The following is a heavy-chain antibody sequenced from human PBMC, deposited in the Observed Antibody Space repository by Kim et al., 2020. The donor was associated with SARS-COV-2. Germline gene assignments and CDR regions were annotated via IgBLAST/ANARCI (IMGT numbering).Heavy chain of an antibody. V-gene: IGHV4-59*13. CDR1: GGSISSYS. CDR2: INASYIA. J-gene: IGHJ6*01. Sequence: SETLSLTCTVSGGSISSYSWNWSRQRPGKGLEWVWIINASYIANYNHTLKSKVTITVDTSKYKFYLNLRSGTAAAAAASYYSSESRERYSSAGYVDFYY. CDR3: SSESRERYSSAGYVDFYY. D-gene: IGHD6-19*01.